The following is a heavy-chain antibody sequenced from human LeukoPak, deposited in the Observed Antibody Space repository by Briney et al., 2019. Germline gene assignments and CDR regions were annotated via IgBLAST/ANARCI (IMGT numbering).Heavy chain of an antibody. CDR3: ARDPYYDFWSGYSVGAFDI. J-gene: IGHJ3*02. D-gene: IGHD3-3*01. CDR1: GGSISSYY. CDR2: IYTSGST. Sequence: SETLSLTCTVSGGSISSYYWSWIRQPAGKGLEWIGRIYTSGSTNYNPSLKSRVTMSVDTSKKQFSLKLSSVTAADTAVYYCARDPYYDFWSGYSVGAFDIWGQGTMVTVSS. V-gene: IGHV4-4*07.